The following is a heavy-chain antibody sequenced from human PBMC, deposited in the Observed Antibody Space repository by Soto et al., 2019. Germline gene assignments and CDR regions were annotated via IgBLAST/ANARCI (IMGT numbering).Heavy chain of an antibody. CDR3: ATELYYYDSSGPLRAFDI. CDR1: GYTLTELS. CDR2: FDPEDGET. J-gene: IGHJ3*02. Sequence: QVPLVQSGAEVKKPGASVKVSCKVSGYTLTELSMHWVRQAPGKGLEWMGGFDPEDGETIYAQKFQGRVTMTEDTSTDTAYMELSSLRSEDTAVYYCATELYYYDSSGPLRAFDIWGQGTMVTVSS. D-gene: IGHD3-22*01. V-gene: IGHV1-24*01.